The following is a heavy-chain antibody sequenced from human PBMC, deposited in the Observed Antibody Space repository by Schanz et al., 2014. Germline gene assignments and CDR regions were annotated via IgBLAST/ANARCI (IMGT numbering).Heavy chain of an antibody. CDR1: GFTFSGYA. V-gene: IGHV3-23*01. Sequence: EVQLLESGGGLVQPGGSLRISCAASGFTFSGYAMSWVRQAPGKGLEWVSSITTGGNTYYRDSVKGRFIVSRDNAKNTLYLQMDSLRSDDAAVYYCARAQGVIRLYYGVDVWGQGTTVTVSS. D-gene: IGHD3-10*01. J-gene: IGHJ6*02. CDR3: ARAQGVIRLYYGVDV. CDR2: ITTGGNT.